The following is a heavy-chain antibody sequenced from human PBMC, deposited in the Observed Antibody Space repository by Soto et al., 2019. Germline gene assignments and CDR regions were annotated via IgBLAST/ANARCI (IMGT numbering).Heavy chain of an antibody. Sequence: ETLSLTCAVSGYSIVGGYYWGWIPQPPGKGREWIGSIYHSGSTYYKPSLKSRVTISVDTYKNQFYLKLSSVTAADTDVYYCASHYYDSSGYWIPYYFDYWGQGTLVPVSS. CDR3: ASHYYDSSGYWIPYYFDY. CDR2: IYHSGST. CDR1: GYSIVGGYY. J-gene: IGHJ4*02. V-gene: IGHV4-38-2*01. D-gene: IGHD3-22*01.